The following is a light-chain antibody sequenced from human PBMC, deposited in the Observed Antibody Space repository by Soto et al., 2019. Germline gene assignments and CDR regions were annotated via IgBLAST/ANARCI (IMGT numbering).Light chain of an antibody. V-gene: IGLV1-44*01. Sequence: QSVLTQPPSASGTPGQRVSISCSGSNSNIGSNSVNWYQLFPGTAPKLLIYDNNQRPSGVPDRFSGSKSDTSASLAISGLLSEDEADYYCASWDDSLNGWVFGGGTKLTVL. CDR1: NSNIGSNS. J-gene: IGLJ2*01. CDR2: DNN. CDR3: ASWDDSLNGWV.